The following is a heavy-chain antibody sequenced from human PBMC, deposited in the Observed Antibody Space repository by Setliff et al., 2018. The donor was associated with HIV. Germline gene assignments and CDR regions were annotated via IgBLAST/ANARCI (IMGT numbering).Heavy chain of an antibody. CDR3: ARTTGSHRAFDI. J-gene: IGHJ3*02. CDR1: GGSISSSSYC. V-gene: IGHV4-39*01. Sequence: PSETLSLTCTVSGGSISSSSYCWGWIRQPPGKGLEWIGSIYYSGSTYYNPSLKSRVTISVDTSKNQFSLKLSSVTAADTAVYYCARTTGSHRAFDIWGQGTMVTVSS. CDR2: IYYSGST. D-gene: IGHD4-17*01.